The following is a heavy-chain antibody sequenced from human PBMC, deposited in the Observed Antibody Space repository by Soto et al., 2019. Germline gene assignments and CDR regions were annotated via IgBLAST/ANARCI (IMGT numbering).Heavy chain of an antibody. J-gene: IGHJ5*02. CDR3: ARFDA. CDR2: IYNTGRT. Sequence: QLHLQESGPGLVKPSETLSLTCTVSGGSISSIRFSWDWIRQPPGKGLEWIGGIYNTGRTSYNPSLQSRVTISIDMSKNQSSLRLTSVTAADTAIYYCARFDAWGQGTLVTVSS. V-gene: IGHV4-39*01. CDR1: GGSISSIRFS.